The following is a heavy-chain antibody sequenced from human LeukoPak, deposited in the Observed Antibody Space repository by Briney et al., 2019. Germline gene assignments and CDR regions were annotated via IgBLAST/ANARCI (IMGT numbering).Heavy chain of an antibody. CDR3: ARYHRPYYYYFGMDV. CDR2: IYFSGST. Sequence: SETLSLTCTVSGGSISDYFWSWIRQPPGKGLEWIGYIYFSGSTNYNPSLRSRVTMSVDTSKNQFSLKLSSVTAADTAVYYCARYHRPYYYYFGMDVGGQGTTVTVS. D-gene: IGHD1-14*01. J-gene: IGHJ6*02. V-gene: IGHV4-59*01. CDR1: GGSISDYF.